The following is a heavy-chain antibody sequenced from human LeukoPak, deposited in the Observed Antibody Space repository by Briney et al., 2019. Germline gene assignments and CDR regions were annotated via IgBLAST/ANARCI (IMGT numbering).Heavy chain of an antibody. CDR3: AGAFGEVAAPFDY. J-gene: IGHJ4*02. CDR1: GFTFSSYA. CDR2: ISGSGGST. D-gene: IGHD2-15*01. V-gene: IGHV3-23*01. Sequence: GGSLRLSCAASGFTFSSYAMSWVRQAPGKGLEWVSAISGSGGSTYYADSVKGRFTISRDNSKNTLYLLMNSLRAEDTAVYYCAGAFGEVAAPFDYWGQGTLVTVSS.